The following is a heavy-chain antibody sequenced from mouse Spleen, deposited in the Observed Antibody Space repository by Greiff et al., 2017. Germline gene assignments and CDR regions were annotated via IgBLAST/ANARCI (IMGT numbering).Heavy chain of an antibody. CDR1: GYTFPSYW. D-gene: IGHD2-12*01. CDR2: INPSSGYT. V-gene: IGHV1-7*01. CDR3: ARSDSYYSYEDAMDY. Sequence: QLQHSAAELAAPGASVKLSCKASGYTFPSYWMHWAKQRPGQGLEWFGYINPSSGYTKYYQKFKDKATLTADKSSSTAYMQLSSLTYDDSAVYYCARSDSYYSYEDAMDYWGQGTSVTVSS. J-gene: IGHJ4*01.